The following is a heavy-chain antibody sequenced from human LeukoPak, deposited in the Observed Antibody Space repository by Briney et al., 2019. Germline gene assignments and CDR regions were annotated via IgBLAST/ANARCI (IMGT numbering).Heavy chain of an antibody. CDR2: ISYDGSNK. CDR1: GFTFSSYA. J-gene: IGHJ4*02. V-gene: IGHV3-30*04. Sequence: GGSLRLSCAASGFTFSSYAMHWVRQAPGKGLEWVAVISYDGSNKYYADSVKGRFTISRDNSKNTLYLQMNSLRAEDTAVYYCARGGGLQEMATIPPIWGQGTLVTVSS. CDR3: ARGGGLQEMATIPPI. D-gene: IGHD5-24*01.